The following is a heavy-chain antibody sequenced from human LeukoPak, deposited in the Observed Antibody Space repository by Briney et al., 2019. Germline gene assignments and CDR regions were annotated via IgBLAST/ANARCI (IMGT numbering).Heavy chain of an antibody. V-gene: IGHV3-30*03. CDR3: APQLWPGGGPGY. D-gene: IGHD5-18*01. CDR2: ISYDGSNK. CDR1: GFTFSSYG. Sequence: GGSLRLSCAASGFTFSSYGMHWVRQAPGKGLEWVAVISYDGSNKYYADSVKGRFTISRDNSKNTLYLQMNSLRAEDTAVYYCAPQLWPGGGPGYWGQGTLVTVSS. J-gene: IGHJ4*02.